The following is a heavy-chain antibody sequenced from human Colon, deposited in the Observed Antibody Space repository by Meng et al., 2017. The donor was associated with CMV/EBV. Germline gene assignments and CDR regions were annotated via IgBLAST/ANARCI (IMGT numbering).Heavy chain of an antibody. CDR1: EFTFTSSA. J-gene: IGHJ6*02. CDR3: ARARRFCVNTICSFGMDV. V-gene: IGHV3-30-3*01. D-gene: IGHD3-10*02. Sequence: GGPLRLSCAASEFTFTSSAMPWVRQAPGKGREGVAVISNDGGSEYYADPVKGRFTISRDNSDNTVSLQMNSLRAEDTAVDYCARARRFCVNTICSFGMDVWGQGTTVTVSS. CDR2: ISNDGGSE.